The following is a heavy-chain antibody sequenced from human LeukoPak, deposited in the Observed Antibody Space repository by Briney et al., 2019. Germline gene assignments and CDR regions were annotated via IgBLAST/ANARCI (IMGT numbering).Heavy chain of an antibody. D-gene: IGHD4-17*01. CDR3: AREGFERTVTAPFLDY. CDR2: ISYDGSNK. Sequence: GGCLRLSCAASGFTFSSYAIHSVRQAPGKGLEWVAVISYDGSNKYYADSVKGRFTISRDNSKNTLYLQMTSLRAEDTAVYYCAREGFERTVTAPFLDYWGQGTLVTV. CDR1: GFTFSSYA. J-gene: IGHJ4*02. V-gene: IGHV3-30-3*01.